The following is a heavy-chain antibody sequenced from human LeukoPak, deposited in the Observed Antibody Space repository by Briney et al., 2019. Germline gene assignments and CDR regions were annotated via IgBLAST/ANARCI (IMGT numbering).Heavy chain of an antibody. V-gene: IGHV3-64D*09. CDR1: GFTFSDYY. J-gene: IGHJ3*02. CDR3: VVSYLYAFDI. Sequence: GGSLRLSCAASGFTFSDYYMSWIRQAPGKGLEYVSAISSNGGSTYYADSVKGRFTISRDNYKNTLNLQMSSLRAEDTAVYYCVVSYLYAFDIWGQGTMVTVSS. CDR2: ISSNGGST. D-gene: IGHD5-18*01.